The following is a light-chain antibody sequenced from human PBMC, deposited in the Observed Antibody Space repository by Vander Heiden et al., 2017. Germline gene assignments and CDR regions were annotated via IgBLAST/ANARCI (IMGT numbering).Light chain of an antibody. CDR2: AAS. Sequence: AIQMTQSPSSLSASVGDRVTITCRASQGIRNDLGWYQQKPGKAPKLLIYAASSLQSGVPSRFSGSGSCTDFTLTISSLQPEDFATYYCRQDDNYPWTFGQGTKVEIK. CDR3: RQDDNYPWT. CDR1: QGIRND. V-gene: IGKV1-6*01. J-gene: IGKJ1*01.